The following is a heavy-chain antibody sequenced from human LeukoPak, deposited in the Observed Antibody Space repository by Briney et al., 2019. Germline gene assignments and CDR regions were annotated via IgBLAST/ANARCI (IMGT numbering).Heavy chain of an antibody. CDR1: GFSVSSNY. D-gene: IGHD4-17*01. Sequence: GGTLTLSCAASGFSVSSNYMSWVRQAPGKGLEWVSVIYSSGTTYYADSMKGRFTISRDNSKNTLYLQMNGLRAEDTAVYYCAREVPLDYGALDVWGQGTTVTVSS. J-gene: IGHJ6*02. V-gene: IGHV3-53*01. CDR2: IYSSGTT. CDR3: AREVPLDYGALDV.